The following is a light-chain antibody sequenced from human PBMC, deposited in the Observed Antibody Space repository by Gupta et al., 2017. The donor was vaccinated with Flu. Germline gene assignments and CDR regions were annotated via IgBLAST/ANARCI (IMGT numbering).Light chain of an antibody. CDR2: EVS. Sequence: SVTLSCPGTSSDVGSYNRVSCHQHPPGTPPLLIFYEVSNRPSGVPDRFSGYKSGTTALTTISGLQAEDDAYYYCTLSKSSSTEVFGTGTKLTVL. V-gene: IGLV2-18*01. CDR1: SSDVGSYNR. J-gene: IGLJ1*01. CDR3: TLSKSSSTEV.